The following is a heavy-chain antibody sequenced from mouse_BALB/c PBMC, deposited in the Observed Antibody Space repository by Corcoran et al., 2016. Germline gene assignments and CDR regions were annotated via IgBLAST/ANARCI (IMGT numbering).Heavy chain of an antibody. CDR2: IDPANGNT. V-gene: IGHV14-3*02. Sequence: EVQLQQSGAELVKPGASVKLSCTASGFNINDTYMHWVKQRPEQGLEWIGRIDPANGNTKYDQKFQGQATITADTASNTAYLQLSSLTSEDTAVYYCANWDGYFDVWGAGTTVTVSS. CDR3: ANWDGYFDV. D-gene: IGHD4-1*01. J-gene: IGHJ1*01. CDR1: GFNINDTY.